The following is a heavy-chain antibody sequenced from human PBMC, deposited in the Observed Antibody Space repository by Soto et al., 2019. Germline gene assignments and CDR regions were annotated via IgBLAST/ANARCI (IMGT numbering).Heavy chain of an antibody. CDR2: IYYSGST. V-gene: IGHV4-59*08. Sequence: PSETLSLTCTVSGGSISSYYWSWIRQPPGKGLEWIGYIYYSGSTNYSPSLKSRVTISVDTSKNQFSLKLSSVTAADTAVYYCARRTLGSSSGGLYYYYMDVWGKGTTVTVSS. J-gene: IGHJ6*03. CDR1: GGSISSYY. CDR3: ARRTLGSSSGGLYYYYMDV. D-gene: IGHD6-6*01.